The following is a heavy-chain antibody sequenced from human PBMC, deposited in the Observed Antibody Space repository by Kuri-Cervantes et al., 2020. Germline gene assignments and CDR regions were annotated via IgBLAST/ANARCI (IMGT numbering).Heavy chain of an antibody. CDR3: ANLVVVDDY. J-gene: IGHJ4*02. CDR2: ISGSGGST. Sequence: LSLTCAASGFTFSSYAMSWVRQAPGKGLEWVSAISGSGGSTYYAGSVKGRFTISRDNSKNTLYLQMNSLRAEDTAVYYCANLVVVDDYWGQGTLVTVSS. D-gene: IGHD2-15*01. V-gene: IGHV3-23*01. CDR1: GFTFSSYA.